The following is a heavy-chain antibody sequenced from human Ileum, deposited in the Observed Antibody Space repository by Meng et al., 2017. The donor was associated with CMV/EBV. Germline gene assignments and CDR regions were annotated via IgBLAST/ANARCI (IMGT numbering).Heavy chain of an antibody. Sequence: QWQPQESGPGLVKPSEPLSLPCTVSGTSITGYYWSWIRQSAAKGLEWIGRIYTSGSTNYNPSLHSRVSMSIDTSKNQFSLKLRSVTAADTAVYYCAREGSAVHWGQGTLVTVSS. CDR3: AREGSAVH. D-gene: IGHD6-13*01. CDR1: GTSITGYY. V-gene: IGHV4-4*07. J-gene: IGHJ4*02. CDR2: IYTSGST.